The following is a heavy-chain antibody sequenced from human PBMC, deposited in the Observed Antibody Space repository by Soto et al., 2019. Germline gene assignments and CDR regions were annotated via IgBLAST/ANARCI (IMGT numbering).Heavy chain of an antibody. Sequence: GGSLRLSCSASGFTFSYYAMHWLRQTPGRGLEWVSVVSYDGDKEDYADSVKGRFTISRDNSKNTLYLQMNSLRAEDTAVYYCARHGYNYGGGYFDYWGQGTLVTVSS. D-gene: IGHD5-18*01. J-gene: IGHJ4*02. CDR1: GFTFSYYA. V-gene: IGHV3-30*14. CDR3: ARHGYNYGGGYFDY. CDR2: VSYDGDKE.